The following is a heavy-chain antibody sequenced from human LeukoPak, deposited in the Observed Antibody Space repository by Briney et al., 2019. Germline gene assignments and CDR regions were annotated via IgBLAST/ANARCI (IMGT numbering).Heavy chain of an antibody. J-gene: IGHJ4*02. CDR3: ARAVYVNYYGSGSYWNY. V-gene: IGHV4-34*01. CDR2: INHSGST. D-gene: IGHD3-10*01. Sequence: SETLSLTCAVHGGSFSGYYWSWIRQPPGRGLEWIGEINHSGSTNYNPSLKSRVTISVDTSKNQFSLKLSSVTAADTAVYYCARAVYVNYYGSGSYWNYWGQGTLVTVSS. CDR1: GGSFSGYY.